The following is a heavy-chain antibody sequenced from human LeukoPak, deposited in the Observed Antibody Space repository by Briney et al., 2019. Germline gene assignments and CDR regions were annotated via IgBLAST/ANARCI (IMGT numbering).Heavy chain of an antibody. D-gene: IGHD2/OR15-2a*01. V-gene: IGHV3-30*18. Sequence: GGSLRLSCAASGFTFNSYAMHWVRQAPGKGLEWVAVISYDGSNKYYADSVKGRFTISRDNSKNTLYLQMNSLRVEDTAVYYCAKTEYYPPYWGQGTLVTVSS. J-gene: IGHJ4*02. CDR1: GFTFNSYA. CDR3: AKTEYYPPY. CDR2: ISYDGSNK.